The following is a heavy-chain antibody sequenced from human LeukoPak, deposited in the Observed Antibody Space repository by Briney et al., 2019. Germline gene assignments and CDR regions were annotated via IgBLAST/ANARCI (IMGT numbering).Heavy chain of an antibody. V-gene: IGHV5-51*01. CDR2: IYPGDSDT. CDR3: ARFQATSYYYYYYGMDV. CDR1: GYSFTSYW. J-gene: IGHJ6*02. Sequence: GEPLKISCKGSGYSFTSYWIGWVRQMPGKGLEWMGIIYPGDSDTRYSPSFQGQVTISADKSISTAYLQWSSLKASDTAMYYCARFQATSYYYYYYGMDVWGQGTTVTVSS. D-gene: IGHD1-26*01.